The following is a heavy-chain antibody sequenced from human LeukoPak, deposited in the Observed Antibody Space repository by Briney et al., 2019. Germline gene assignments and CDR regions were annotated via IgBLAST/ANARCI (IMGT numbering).Heavy chain of an antibody. D-gene: IGHD4/OR15-4a*01. V-gene: IGHV4-59*01. CDR1: GGSISSYY. J-gene: IGHJ5*02. CDR2: IYYSGST. Sequence: SETLSPTCTVSGGSISSYYWSWIRQPPGKGLEWIGYIYYSGSTNYNPSLKSRVTMSVDTSKNQFSLKLSSVTAADTAVYYCARAPNYAWFDPWGQGTLVTVSS. CDR3: ARAPNYAWFDP.